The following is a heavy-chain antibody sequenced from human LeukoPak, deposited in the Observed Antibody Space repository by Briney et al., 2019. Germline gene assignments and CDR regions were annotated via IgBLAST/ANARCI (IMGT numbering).Heavy chain of an antibody. CDR2: IYSGGST. CDR1: GFTVSSNY. Sequence: PGGSLRLSCAASGFTVSSNYMSWVRQAPGKGLEWVSVIYSGGSTYYADSVKGRFTISRDNSKNTLYLQMNSLRAEDTAVYYCARDSRTGDKSPCWAFDIWGQGTMVTVSS. CDR3: ARDSRTGDKSPCWAFDI. J-gene: IGHJ3*02. V-gene: IGHV3-53*01. D-gene: IGHD7-27*01.